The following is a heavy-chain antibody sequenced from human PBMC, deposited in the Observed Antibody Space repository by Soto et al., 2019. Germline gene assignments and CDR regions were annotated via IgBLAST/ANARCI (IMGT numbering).Heavy chain of an antibody. V-gene: IGHV4-59*01. CDR2: IYYSGST. CDR3: ARQHPAYGYDVPPPVYYYYYLAV. Sequence: SETLSLTCTVSGGSISSYYWSWIRQPPGKGLEWIGYIYYSGSTNYNPSLKSRVTISVDTSKNQFSLKLSSVTAADTAVYYCARQHPAYGYDVPPPVYYYYYLAVWGKGTTVTVSS. D-gene: IGHD5-12*01. CDR1: GGSISSYY. J-gene: IGHJ6*03.